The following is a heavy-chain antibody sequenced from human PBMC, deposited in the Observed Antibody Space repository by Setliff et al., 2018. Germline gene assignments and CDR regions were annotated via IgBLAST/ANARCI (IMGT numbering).Heavy chain of an antibody. CDR2: IYSSGST. CDR1: GGSISSGDYY. J-gene: IGHJ4*02. CDR3: ARDGPLTFCHGDCYFDY. V-gene: IGHV4-30-4*08. D-gene: IGHD2-21*02. Sequence: SETLSLTCTVSGGSISSGDYYWSWIRQPPGKGLEWIGYIYSSGSTYYNPSLKSRVTMSIDTSKNQFSLKLNSVTAADMAVYYCARDGPLTFCHGDCYFDYWGQGTLVTVSS.